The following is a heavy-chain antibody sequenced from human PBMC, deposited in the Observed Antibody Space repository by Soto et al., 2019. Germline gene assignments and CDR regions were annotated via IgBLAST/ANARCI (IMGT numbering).Heavy chain of an antibody. V-gene: IGHV1-69*01. CDR3: ARRGLDGQRVGQGPYFDS. J-gene: IGHJ4*02. D-gene: IGHD1-26*01. CDR2: IIPLLGTT. CDR1: GDTFNNYG. Sequence: QVQLVQSGAEVKQPGSSVKVSCKVSGDTFNNYGFSWVRQAPGQGLEWMGGIIPLLGTTNYAQKFQARVTISADESTRTAYMALSSLRSNDTAVYFCARRGLDGQRVGQGPYFDSWGQGTLVIVSS.